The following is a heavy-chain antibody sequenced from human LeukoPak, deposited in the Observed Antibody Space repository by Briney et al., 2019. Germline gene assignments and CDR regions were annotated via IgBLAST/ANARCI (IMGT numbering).Heavy chain of an antibody. CDR1: GGTFSSYA. D-gene: IGHD6-19*01. V-gene: IGHV1-69*06. CDR3: ARGAWYNSAYTALHYFDY. J-gene: IGHJ4*02. CDR2: IIPIFGTA. Sequence: SVKVSCKASGGTFSSYAISWVRQAPGQGLEWMGGIIPIFGTANYAQKFQGRVTITADKSTSTAYMELSSLRSEDTAIYYCARGAWYNSAYTALHYFDYWGQGTLVTVSS.